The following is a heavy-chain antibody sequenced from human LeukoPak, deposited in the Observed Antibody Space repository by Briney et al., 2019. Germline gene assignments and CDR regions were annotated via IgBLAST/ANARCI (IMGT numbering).Heavy chain of an antibody. CDR2: IYPGDSDT. D-gene: IGHD3-9*01. CDR1: GYSFTSYW. J-gene: IGHJ6*02. Sequence: GESLKISCKGSGYSFTSYWIGWVRQMPGKGLEWMGIIYPGDSDTRYSPSSQGQVTISADKSISTAYLQWSSLKASDTAMYYCARQPTYYDILTGYYNHYGMDVWGQGTTVTVSS. CDR3: ARQPTYYDILTGYYNHYGMDV. V-gene: IGHV5-51*01.